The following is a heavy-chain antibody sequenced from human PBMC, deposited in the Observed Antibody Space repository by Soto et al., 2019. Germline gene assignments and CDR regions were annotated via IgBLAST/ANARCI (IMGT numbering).Heavy chain of an antibody. J-gene: IGHJ4*02. V-gene: IGHV1-69*08. CDR2: IIPILGIA. CDR3: ARDREPSGGSWYRPIFDY. D-gene: IGHD2-15*01. Sequence: QVQLVQSGAEVKKPGSSVKVSCKASGGTFSSYTISWVRQAPGQGLEWMGRIIPILGIANNAQKFQGRVTITADKSTSTAYMELSSLRSEDTAVYYCARDREPSGGSWYRPIFDYWGQGTLVTVSS. CDR1: GGTFSSYT.